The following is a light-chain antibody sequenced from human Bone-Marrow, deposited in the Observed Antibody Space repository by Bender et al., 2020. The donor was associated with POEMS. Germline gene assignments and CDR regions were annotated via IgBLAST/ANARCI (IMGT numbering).Light chain of an antibody. CDR2: KDS. CDR1: GLPKQY. V-gene: IGLV3-25*03. Sequence: SYELKQPPSVSVSPGQTARITCSGDGLPKQYAYWYQQKPGQAPVLMIYKDSERPSGIPARFSGSSSGTTVTLTITGVQAEDEADYYCQSADSSGTYVLFGGGTKLTVL. J-gene: IGLJ2*01. CDR3: QSADSSGTYVL.